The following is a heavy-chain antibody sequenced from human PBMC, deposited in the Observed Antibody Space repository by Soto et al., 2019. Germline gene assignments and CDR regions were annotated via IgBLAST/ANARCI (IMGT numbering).Heavy chain of an antibody. CDR1: GGTFSSYD. D-gene: IGHD6-19*01. CDR2: LNPNSGDT. V-gene: IGHV1-8*01. CDR3: ATSGGGWYLY. J-gene: IGHJ4*02. Sequence: ASVKVSCKASGGTFSSYDINWVRQATGQGLEWMGWLNPNSGDTGYAQKFQGRVTLTRNTSINTAYIELSSLTSDDTAVYYCATSGGGWYLYWGQGTLVTVSS.